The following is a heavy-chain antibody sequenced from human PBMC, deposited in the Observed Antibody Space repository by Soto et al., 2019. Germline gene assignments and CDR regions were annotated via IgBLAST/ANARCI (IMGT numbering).Heavy chain of an antibody. J-gene: IGHJ4*02. D-gene: IGHD2-15*01. Sequence: SETLSLTCTVSGGSISSYYWSWIRQPPGKGLEWIGYIYYSGSTNYNPSLKSRVTISVDTSKNQFSLKLSSVTAADTAVYYCARDSRGATLAYFDYWGQGTLVTVSS. CDR2: IYYSGST. V-gene: IGHV4-59*01. CDR3: ARDSRGATLAYFDY. CDR1: GGSISSYY.